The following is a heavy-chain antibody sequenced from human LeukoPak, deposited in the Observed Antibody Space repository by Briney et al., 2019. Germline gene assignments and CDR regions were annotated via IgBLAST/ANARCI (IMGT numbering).Heavy chain of an antibody. Sequence: PSETLSLTCTVSGGSISSSSYYWGWIRQPPGKGLEWIGSIYYSGSTYYNPSLKSRVTISVDTSKNQFSLRLSSVTAADTAVYYCARDRHSSSSFQTHWGQGTLVTVSS. V-gene: IGHV4-39*07. D-gene: IGHD6-6*01. CDR1: GGSISSSSYY. J-gene: IGHJ4*02. CDR3: ARDRHSSSSFQTH. CDR2: IYYSGST.